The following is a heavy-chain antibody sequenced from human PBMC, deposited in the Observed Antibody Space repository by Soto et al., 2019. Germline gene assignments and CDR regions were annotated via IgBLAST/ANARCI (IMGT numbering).Heavy chain of an antibody. J-gene: IGHJ6*02. CDR2: INAGNGNT. V-gene: IGHV1-3*01. Sequence: ASVKVSCKASGYTFTSYAMHWVRQAPGQRLEWMGWINAGNGNTKYSQQFQGRVTITRDTSASTAYMELSSLRSEDTAVYYCARVGEGATSKYYYYYGMDVWGQGTTVTVSS. CDR3: ARVGEGATSKYYYYYGMDV. D-gene: IGHD1-26*01. CDR1: GYTFTSYA.